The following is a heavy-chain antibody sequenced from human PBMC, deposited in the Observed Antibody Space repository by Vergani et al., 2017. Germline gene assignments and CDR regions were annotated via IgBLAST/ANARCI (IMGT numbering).Heavy chain of an antibody. CDR1: GYTFTSYG. CDR2: MNPNSGNT. J-gene: IGHJ4*02. V-gene: IGHV1-8*02. D-gene: IGHD6-13*01. CDR3: ARARLLRQQLPCVDY. Sequence: QVQLVQSGAEVKKPGASVKVSCKASGYTFTSYGISWVRQAPGQGLELMGWMNPNSGNTGYAQKCQGRVTMTRNTSISTAYMELRSLRSDATAVYYCARARLLRQQLPCVDYWGQGTLVTVSS.